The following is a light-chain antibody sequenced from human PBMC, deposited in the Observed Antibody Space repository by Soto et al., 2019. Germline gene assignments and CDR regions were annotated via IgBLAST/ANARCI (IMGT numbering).Light chain of an antibody. V-gene: IGKV3-11*01. CDR1: QSVSSY. Sequence: EIVLTQSPATLSLSPGERATLSCRASQSVSSYLAWYQQKPGQAPRLLIYDASNRATGIPARFSGSGSGTDFTLTISSLEPEDSAVYYCQQRSNWPPGFTFGGGTKVEIK. CDR2: DAS. CDR3: QQRSNWPPGFT. J-gene: IGKJ4*01.